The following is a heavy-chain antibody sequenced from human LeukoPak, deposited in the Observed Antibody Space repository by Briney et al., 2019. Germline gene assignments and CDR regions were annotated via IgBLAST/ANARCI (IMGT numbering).Heavy chain of an antibody. CDR1: GGSISSYY. D-gene: IGHD5-18*01. CDR3: ARVEKIQLWLQADY. V-gene: IGHV4-59*01. J-gene: IGHJ4*02. Sequence: SETLSLTCTVSGGSISSYYWSWIRQPPGKGLEWIGYIYYSGSTNYNPSLKSRVTISVDTSKNQFSLKLSSVTAADTAVYYCARVEKIQLWLQADYWGQGTLATVSS. CDR2: IYYSGST.